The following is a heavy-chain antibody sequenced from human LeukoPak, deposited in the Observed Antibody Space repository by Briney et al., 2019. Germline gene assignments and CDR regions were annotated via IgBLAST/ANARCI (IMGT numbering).Heavy chain of an antibody. Sequence: SVKVSCKASGGTFSSYAISWVRQAPGQGLEWMGGIIPIFGTANYAQKFQGRITITADESTSTAYMELSSLRSEDTAVYYCARGAVITIFGVVDYYYYYMDVWGKGTTVTVSS. D-gene: IGHD3-3*01. CDR2: IIPIFGTA. CDR3: ARGAVITIFGVVDYYYYYMDV. V-gene: IGHV1-69*13. CDR1: GGTFSSYA. J-gene: IGHJ6*03.